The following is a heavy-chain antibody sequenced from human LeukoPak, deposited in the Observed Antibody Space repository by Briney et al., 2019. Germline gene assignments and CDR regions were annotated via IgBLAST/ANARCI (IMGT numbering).Heavy chain of an antibody. D-gene: IGHD2-21*02. V-gene: IGHV3-7*01. J-gene: IGHJ4*02. CDR2: IQEDGKKE. CDR1: GLTFTKFW. Sequence: GGSLRLSCEASGLTFTKFWMIWVRQAPGKGLEWVANIQEDGKKENYVDSVRGRFTISRDNAKNSIYLQMNSLRVEDTAVYYCAKDIVGGGDDYWGQGTLVTVSS. CDR3: AKDIVGGGDDY.